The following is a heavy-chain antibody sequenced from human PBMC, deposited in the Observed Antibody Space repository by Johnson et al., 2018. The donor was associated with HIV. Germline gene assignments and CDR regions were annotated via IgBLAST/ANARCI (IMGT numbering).Heavy chain of an antibody. CDR1: GLTFSNYG. V-gene: IGHV3-30*02. D-gene: IGHD2-15*01. CDR3: ARDPCTGASCLPGAFDI. Sequence: QVQLVESGGGVVQPGGSLRLSCAASGLTFSNYGSHWVRQAPGKGLEWVAFIRYDGSNKYYADSVKGRFTIYRDNSKNALYLQMNSLRAEDTAVYFCARDPCTGASCLPGAFDIWGQGTLATVSS. CDR2: IRYDGSNK. J-gene: IGHJ3*02.